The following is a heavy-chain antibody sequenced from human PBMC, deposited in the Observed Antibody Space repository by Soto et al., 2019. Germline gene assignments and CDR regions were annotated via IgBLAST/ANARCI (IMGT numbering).Heavy chain of an antibody. CDR2: VYSGGAT. J-gene: IGHJ4*02. V-gene: IGHV3-53*02. CDR1: GFSVSRNH. D-gene: IGHD3-10*01. Sequence: QLVETGGGLIQPGTSLTLSCAASGFSVSRNHMTWVRQAPGKGLEWVSFVYSGGATFYADSVKGRSILSRDDSQNTMYLQMNNLRAEDTAVYYCARVPGRLWGRGTLVTVAS. CDR3: ARVPGRL.